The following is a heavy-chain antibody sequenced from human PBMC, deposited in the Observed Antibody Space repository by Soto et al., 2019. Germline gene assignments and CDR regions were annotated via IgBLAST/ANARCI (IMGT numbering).Heavy chain of an antibody. CDR3: AKVSSSWYAGFFDL. V-gene: IGHV3-23*01. D-gene: IGHD6-13*01. Sequence: GGSLRLSCTASGFTFTRHAMTWVRPAPGKGLEWVSGLSDSGGSIYYADSVKGRFTISRDNSMNMLYLQMNTLRAEDTAIYYCAKVSSSWYAGFFDLWGQGTLVTVSS. CDR1: GFTFTRHA. CDR2: LSDSGGSI. J-gene: IGHJ4*02.